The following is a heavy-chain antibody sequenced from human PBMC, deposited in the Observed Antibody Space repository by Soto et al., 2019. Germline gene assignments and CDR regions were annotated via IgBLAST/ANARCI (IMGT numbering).Heavy chain of an antibody. V-gene: IGHV3-23*01. Sequence: EVQLLESGGGLVQPGGSLRLSCAASGFTFSSYAMSWVRQAPGKGLEWVSAISGSGGSTYYADSVKGRFTISRDNSKNTLYLQMNSLRAEDTAVYYCAKDTVGMVNYYYYYGMDVWGHGTTVTVS. CDR2: ISGSGGST. D-gene: IGHD2-8*01. CDR3: AKDTVGMVNYYYYYGMDV. CDR1: GFTFSSYA. J-gene: IGHJ6*02.